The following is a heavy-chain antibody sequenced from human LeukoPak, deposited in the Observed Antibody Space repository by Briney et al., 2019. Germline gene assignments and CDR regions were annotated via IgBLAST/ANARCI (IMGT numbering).Heavy chain of an antibody. J-gene: IGHJ4*02. Sequence: SETLSLTCTVSGGSISSSRYYWGWIRQPPGKGLEWIGSIYYSGSTYYNPSLKSRVTISVDTSKNQFSLKLSSVTAADTAVYYCARDPNGDYDYWGQGTLVTVSS. CDR1: GGSISSSRYY. D-gene: IGHD4-17*01. CDR2: IYYSGST. CDR3: ARDPNGDYDY. V-gene: IGHV4-39*07.